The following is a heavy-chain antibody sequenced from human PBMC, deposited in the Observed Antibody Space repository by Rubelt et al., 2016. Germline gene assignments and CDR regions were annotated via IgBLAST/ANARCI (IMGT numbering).Heavy chain of an antibody. CDR3: ASCIAVAGTRFWFDP. V-gene: IGHV4-4*07. CDR1: GGSISSYY. CDR2: IYTSGST. Sequence: QVQLQESGPGLVKPSETLSLTCTVSGGSISSYYWSWIRQPAGQGLEWLGRIYTSGSTNYNPSLKSRVTMSGDTSKNQCSLKLSSVTAADTAVYYWASCIAVAGTRFWFDPWGQGTLVTVSS. D-gene: IGHD6-19*01. J-gene: IGHJ5*02.